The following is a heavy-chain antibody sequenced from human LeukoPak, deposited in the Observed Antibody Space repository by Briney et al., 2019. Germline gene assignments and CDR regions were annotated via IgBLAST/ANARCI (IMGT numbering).Heavy chain of an antibody. CDR1: GYTFTSYG. CDR2: IIPIFGTA. D-gene: IGHD3-16*02. CDR3: ARRRLRLGELSPPGAFDI. V-gene: IGHV1-69*13. Sequence: SVKVSCKASGYTFTSYGISWVRQAPGQGLEWMGGIIPIFGTANYAQKFQGRVTITADESTSTAYMELSSLRSEDTAVYYCARRRLRLGELSPPGAFDIWGQGTMVTVSS. J-gene: IGHJ3*02.